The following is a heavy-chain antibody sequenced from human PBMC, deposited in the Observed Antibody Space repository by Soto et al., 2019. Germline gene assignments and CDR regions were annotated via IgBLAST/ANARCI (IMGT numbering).Heavy chain of an antibody. CDR1: GLTFTNAW. D-gene: IGHD6-13*01. V-gene: IGHV3-15*07. J-gene: IGHJ4*02. Sequence: EVQLVESGGGLIKPGESLRLSCAASGLTFTNAWMNWVRQAPGKGLEWVGRIKSETDGGTIDYAAPMKGRFTISRDFSANTLYLHMNSLRAEDTAVYYCSAGIPTSGTRGSDYWGQGTLVTVSS. CDR2: IKSETDGGTI. CDR3: SAGIPTSGTRGSDY.